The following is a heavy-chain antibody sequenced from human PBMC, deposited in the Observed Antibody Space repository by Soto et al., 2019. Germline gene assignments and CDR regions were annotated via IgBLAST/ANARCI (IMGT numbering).Heavy chain of an antibody. D-gene: IGHD6-13*01. J-gene: IGHJ4*02. CDR3: ARVVAAAADFDY. CDR1: GYTFTSYG. V-gene: IGHV1-18*01. Sequence: QVQLVQSGAEVKKPGASVKVSCKASGYTFTSYGISWVRQAPGQGLERMGWISAYNGNTNYAQKLQGRDTMTPDTSTNTVYMELRNLRSDDTAVYYWARVVAAAADFDYWGQGTLVTVSS. CDR2: ISAYNGNT.